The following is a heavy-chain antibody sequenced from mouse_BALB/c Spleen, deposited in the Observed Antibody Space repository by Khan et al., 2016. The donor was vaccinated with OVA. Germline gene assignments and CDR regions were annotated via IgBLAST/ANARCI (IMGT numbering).Heavy chain of an antibody. CDR3: TRHGYVAWFTY. V-gene: IGHV1S135*01. CDR2: IDTFSGDT. D-gene: IGHD2-2*01. Sequence: VQLKQSGPELMKPGTSVKISCKASGYSFTTYYIHWMMQSHGKSLEWIGYIDTFSGDTTFTQKLKGQATLTVDKSSSKAYIHLSNLTSEAYAIYYCTRHGYVAWFTYWGQGTLVTVSA. J-gene: IGHJ3*01. CDR1: GYSFTTYY.